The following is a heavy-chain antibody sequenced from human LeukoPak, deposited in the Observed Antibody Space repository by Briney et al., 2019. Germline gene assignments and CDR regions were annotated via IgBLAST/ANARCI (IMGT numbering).Heavy chain of an antibody. CDR2: VWSDGSDR. Sequence: PGRSLRLSCAASGFTFSKYGMQWVRQAPGKGLEGVAVVWSDGSDRHYADSVKGRFTISRDNSKNTVSLEMNSLRVEDTAVYYCARDGGCSGGNCYQRFDSWGQGTLVTVSS. CDR1: GFTFSKYG. V-gene: IGHV3-33*01. D-gene: IGHD2-15*01. CDR3: ARDGGCSGGNCYQRFDS. J-gene: IGHJ4*02.